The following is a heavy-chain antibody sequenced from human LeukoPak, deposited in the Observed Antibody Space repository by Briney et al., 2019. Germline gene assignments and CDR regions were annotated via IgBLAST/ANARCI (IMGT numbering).Heavy chain of an antibody. CDR1: GGSISSYY. D-gene: IGHD2-15*01. J-gene: IGHJ5*02. V-gene: IGHV4-59*08. CDR3: ARHLKARHYCSGGSCYSNNWFDP. CDR2: IYYSGST. Sequence: SETLSLTCTVSGGSISSYYWSWIRQPPGKGLEWIGYIYYSGSTNYNPSLKSRVTIPVDTSKNQFSLKLSSVTAADTAVYYCARHLKARHYCSGGSCYSNNWFDPWGQGTLVTVSS.